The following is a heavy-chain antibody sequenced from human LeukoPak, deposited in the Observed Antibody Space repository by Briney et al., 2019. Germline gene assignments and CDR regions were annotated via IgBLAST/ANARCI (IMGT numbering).Heavy chain of an antibody. V-gene: IGHV3-48*01. Sequence: PGGSLRLSCAASGFTFSNAWMSWVRQAPGKGLEWVSYISSSSSTIYYADSVKGRFTISRDNAKNSLYLQMNSLRAEDTAVYYCARDRAYDFWSGSLDNWFDPWGQGTLVTVSS. D-gene: IGHD3-3*01. CDR2: ISSSSSTI. CDR3: ARDRAYDFWSGSLDNWFDP. J-gene: IGHJ5*02. CDR1: GFTFSNAW.